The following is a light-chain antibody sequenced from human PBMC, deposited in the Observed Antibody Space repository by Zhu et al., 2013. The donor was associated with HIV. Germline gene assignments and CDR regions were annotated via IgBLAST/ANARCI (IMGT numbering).Light chain of an antibody. CDR2: AAS. J-gene: IGKJ2*01. Sequence: DIQMTQSPSTLSASVGDRVTITCRASQAVSSYLAWYQQQPGKAPKLLIYAASTLQSGVPSRFSGSGSGTKFTLTISSLQPEDVATYCQQLIFFGQGTKLELK. V-gene: IGKV1-9*01. CDR3: QQLIF. CDR1: QAVSSY.